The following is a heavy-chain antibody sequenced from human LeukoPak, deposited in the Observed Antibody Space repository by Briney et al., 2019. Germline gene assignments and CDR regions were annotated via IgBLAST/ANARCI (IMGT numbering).Heavy chain of an antibody. V-gene: IGHV3-53*05. CDR2: IYSRGGT. D-gene: IGHD2-21*02. CDR1: EFTVSNNF. Sequence: GGSLRLSCAVSEFTVSNNFMTWVRQAPGKGLECVSIIYSRGGTYYADSVRGRFTISRDNSKNTLYLQMNSLRAEDTAVYYCARGRINLKRVVTAILGYWGQGTLVTVSS. CDR3: ARGRINLKRVVTAILGY. J-gene: IGHJ4*02.